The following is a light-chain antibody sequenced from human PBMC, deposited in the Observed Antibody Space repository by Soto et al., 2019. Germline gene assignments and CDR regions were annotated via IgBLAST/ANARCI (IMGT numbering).Light chain of an antibody. J-gene: IGLJ2*01. CDR2: EVS. CDR3: SSYAGSNNLGV. Sequence: QSVLTQPPSASGSPGQSVTISCTGNSSDGGGYNYVSWYQQHPGKAPKLMIYEVSKRPSGVPDRFSGSKSGNTASLTVSGLQAEDEADYYCSSYAGSNNLGVFGGGTKVTVL. CDR1: SSDGGGYNY. V-gene: IGLV2-8*01.